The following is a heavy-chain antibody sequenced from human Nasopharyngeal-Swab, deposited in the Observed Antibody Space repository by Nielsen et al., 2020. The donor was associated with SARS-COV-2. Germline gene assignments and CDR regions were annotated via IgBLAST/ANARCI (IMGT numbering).Heavy chain of an antibody. D-gene: IGHD3-9*01. CDR3: VRDGYFDWSFGY. V-gene: IGHV3-21*01. Sequence: GESLKISCAASGFTFTDYVMNWVRQAPGKVLEWVSSISTTSDYIYYADSVKGRFTISRDNARNSLHLQMHSLRAEDTAVYYCVRDGYFDWSFGYWGQGTLVTVSS. CDR2: ISTTSDYI. J-gene: IGHJ4*02. CDR1: GFTFTDYV.